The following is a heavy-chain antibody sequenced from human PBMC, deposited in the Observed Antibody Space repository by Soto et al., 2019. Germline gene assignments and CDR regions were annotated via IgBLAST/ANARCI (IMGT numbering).Heavy chain of an antibody. J-gene: IGHJ3*02. V-gene: IGHV1-18*01. Sequence: ASVKVSCXAXXXXXTSYGXSCGXQAPGQGLEWMGWISAYNGNTNDAQKLXGRVTMTTDTSTSTAYMELRSLRSDDTAVYYCARDLESTYDFWNGTSKNAFDIWGQGTMVTVSS. CDR1: XXXXTSYG. D-gene: IGHD3-3*01. CDR3: ARDLESTYDFWNGTSKNAFDI. CDR2: ISAYNGNT.